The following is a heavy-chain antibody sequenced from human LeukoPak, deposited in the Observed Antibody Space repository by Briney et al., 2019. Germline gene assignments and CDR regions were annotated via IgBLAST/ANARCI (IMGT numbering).Heavy chain of an antibody. CDR2: IYHSGST. CDR3: ARDLRVNVFPNFDY. CDR1: GYSINSGYY. V-gene: IGHV4-38-2*02. D-gene: IGHD2-21*01. Sequence: PSETLSLTCTVSGYSINSGYYWGWIRQPPGKGLEWIGSIYHSGSTYYNPSLKSRVTISVDTSKNQFSLKLSSVTAADTAVYYCARDLRVNVFPNFDYWGQGTLVTVSS. J-gene: IGHJ4*02.